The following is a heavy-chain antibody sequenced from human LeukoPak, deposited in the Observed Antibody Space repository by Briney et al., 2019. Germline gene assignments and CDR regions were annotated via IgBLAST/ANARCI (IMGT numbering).Heavy chain of an antibody. CDR3: ARDSNGYFDY. V-gene: IGHV1-2*02. Sequence: GASVKVSCKASGYTFTSYYMHWVRQAPGQGLEWMGWINPDTGVTKYAQKFQGRVTMTRDTSISTAYMELSRLRSEDTAVYYCARDSNGYFDYWGQGTQVTVSS. CDR2: INPDTGVT. CDR1: GYTFTSYY. D-gene: IGHD2-8*01. J-gene: IGHJ4*02.